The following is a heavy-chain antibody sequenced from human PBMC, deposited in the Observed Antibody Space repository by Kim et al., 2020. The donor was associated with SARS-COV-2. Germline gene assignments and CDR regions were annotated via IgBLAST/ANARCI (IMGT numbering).Heavy chain of an antibody. CDR3: ATRRDAYTSGSYSPPRD. J-gene: IGHJ4*02. D-gene: IGHD3-10*01. V-gene: IGHV3-33*05. CDR2: ISYDGNIK. Sequence: GGSLRLSCAASGFIFSNYGMHWVRQAPGKGLEWVAVISYDGNIKYYADSVKGRFTIARDNSKNTLYLQVNSLRVEDTAMYYCATRRDAYTSGSYSPPRDWGQGTLVTVSS. CDR1: GFIFSNYG.